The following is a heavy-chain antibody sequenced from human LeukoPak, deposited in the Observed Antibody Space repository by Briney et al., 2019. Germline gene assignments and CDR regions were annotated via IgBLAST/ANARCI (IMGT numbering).Heavy chain of an antibody. CDR2: INPNSGGT. CDR3: ARVGEMATMFTWFDP. CDR1: GYSFTDYY. Sequence: ASVKVSCKASGYSFTDYYMHWVRQAPGQGLEWMGWINPNSGGTNYAQKFQGRVTMTRDTSISTAYMELSRLRSDDTAVYYCARVGEMATMFTWFDPWGQGTLVTASS. J-gene: IGHJ5*02. V-gene: IGHV1-2*02. D-gene: IGHD5-24*01.